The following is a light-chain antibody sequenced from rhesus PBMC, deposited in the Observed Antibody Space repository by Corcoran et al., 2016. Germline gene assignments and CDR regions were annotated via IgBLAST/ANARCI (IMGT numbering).Light chain of an antibody. J-gene: IGKJ3*01. CDR2: KAS. Sequence: DIQMTQSPSSLSASVGDTVTITCRASQGISSWLAWYQQKPGKAPKLLIYKASSLQSGVPSRFSVSGSGTDFTLTISSLQSEDFATYYCQQYSSRPFTFGPGTKLDIK. CDR3: QQYSSRPFT. V-gene: IGKV1-22*01. CDR1: QGISSW.